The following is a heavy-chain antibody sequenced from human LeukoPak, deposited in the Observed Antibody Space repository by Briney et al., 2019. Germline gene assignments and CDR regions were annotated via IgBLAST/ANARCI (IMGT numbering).Heavy chain of an antibody. CDR3: AKGCGSYLCLLDY. CDR1: GFTFSSYA. D-gene: IGHD1-26*01. V-gene: IGHV3-23*01. CDR2: ISGSGGST. Sequence: GGSLRLSCAASGFTFSSYAMSWVRQAPGKGLEWVSAISGSGGSTYYADSVKGRFTISRDNSKNTLYLQMNGLRAEDTAVYYCAKGCGSYLCLLDYWGQGTLVTVSS. J-gene: IGHJ4*02.